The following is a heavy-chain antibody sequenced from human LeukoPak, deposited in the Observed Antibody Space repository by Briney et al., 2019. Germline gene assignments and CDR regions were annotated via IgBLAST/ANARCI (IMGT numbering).Heavy chain of an antibody. CDR2: MNPNSGGT. CDR1: GYTLTGYY. Sequence: ASVKVSCKASGYTLTGYYMHWVRQAPGQGLEWMGWMNPNSGGTKYAQKFQGRVTITRDTSISTAYMELSRLRSDDTAMYYCARDILGLGELSLYDQWGQGTLVTVFS. V-gene: IGHV1-2*02. J-gene: IGHJ5*02. CDR3: ARDILGLGELSLYDQ. D-gene: IGHD3-16*02.